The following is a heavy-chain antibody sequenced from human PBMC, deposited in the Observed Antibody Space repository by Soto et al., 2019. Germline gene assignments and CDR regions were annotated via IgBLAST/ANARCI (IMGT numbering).Heavy chain of an antibody. CDR3: ARSTLVVLNYFES. Sequence: QVQLVQSGIEVKKPGSSVKVSCKASGGTFRNYPINWVRQAPGQGLEWMGSIFPLTDIPDYAQNFQARLTISADKSTSTAYMELSGLTSDDTAMYFCARSTLVVLNYFESWGQGTLVTVSS. CDR2: IFPLTDIP. J-gene: IGHJ4*02. CDR1: GGTFRNYP. V-gene: IGHV1-69*02. D-gene: IGHD1-1*01.